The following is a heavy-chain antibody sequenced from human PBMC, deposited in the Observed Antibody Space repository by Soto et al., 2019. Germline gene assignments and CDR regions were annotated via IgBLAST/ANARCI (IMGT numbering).Heavy chain of an antibody. J-gene: IGHJ6*02. V-gene: IGHV4-59*04. CDR3: ARRRNRGHYYYGMDV. CDR1: GGSISSYY. Sequence: PSETLSLTCTVSGGSISSYYWSWIRQPPGKGLEWIGYIYYSGSTCYNPSLKSRVTISVDTSKNQFSLKLSSVTAADTAVYYCARRRNRGHYYYGMDVWGQGTTVTVSS. CDR2: IYYSGST.